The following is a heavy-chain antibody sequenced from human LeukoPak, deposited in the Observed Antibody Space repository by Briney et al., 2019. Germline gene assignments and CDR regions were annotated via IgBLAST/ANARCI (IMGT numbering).Heavy chain of an antibody. CDR3: AREYGDFDY. CDR2: IYNSGIT. D-gene: IGHD4/OR15-4a*01. CDR1: GGSISNYY. V-gene: IGHV4-4*07. Sequence: SETLSLTCTISGGSISNYYWSWIRQPAGKGLQWIGRIYNSGITNYNPSLKSRVTMSVDTSKNQFSLKLNSVTAADTAVYYCAREYGDFDYWGQGTLVTVSS. J-gene: IGHJ4*02.